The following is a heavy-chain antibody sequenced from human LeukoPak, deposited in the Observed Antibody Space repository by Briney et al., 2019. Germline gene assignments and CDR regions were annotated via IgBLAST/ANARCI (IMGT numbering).Heavy chain of an antibody. V-gene: IGHV3-23*01. CDR1: GFPFIIGNHA. J-gene: IGHJ3*02. CDR3: AKLIGKYSSFDAFDI. CDR2: ISGSGGST. D-gene: IGHD6-6*01. Sequence: QSGGSLRLSCAVSGFPFIIGNHAMSWVRQAPGKGLEWVSTISGSGGSTYYADSVKGRFIISRDNSKSTLYLQMNSLRTEDTAVYYCAKLIGKYSSFDAFDIWGQGTMVTVSS.